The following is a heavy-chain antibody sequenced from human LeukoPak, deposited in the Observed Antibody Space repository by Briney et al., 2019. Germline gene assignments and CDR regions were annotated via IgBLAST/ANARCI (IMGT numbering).Heavy chain of an antibody. D-gene: IGHD1-26*01. V-gene: IGHV3-49*04. CDR3: TRDRRELLAFDY. J-gene: IGHJ4*02. Sequence: PGGSLRLSCAASGFTFSNAWMSWVRQAPGKGLEWVGFIRSKAYGGTTEYAASVKGRFTISRDDSKSIAYLQMNSLKTEDTAVYYCTRDRRELLAFDYWGQGTLVTVSS. CDR1: GFTFSNAW. CDR2: IRSKAYGGTT.